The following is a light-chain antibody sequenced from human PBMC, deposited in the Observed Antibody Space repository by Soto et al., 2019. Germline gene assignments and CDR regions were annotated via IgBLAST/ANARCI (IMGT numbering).Light chain of an antibody. J-gene: IGKJ2*01. CDR3: QQYNNWLYT. CDR1: QSVSSN. Sequence: EIVMTQSPATLSVSPGERATLSCRASQSVSSNLAWYQQKPGQAPRLLIYGASTRATGIPARFSGSGSGTDFTLTISSLHSEDFAVYYCQQYNNWLYTFGQGTKLEIK. CDR2: GAS. V-gene: IGKV3-15*01.